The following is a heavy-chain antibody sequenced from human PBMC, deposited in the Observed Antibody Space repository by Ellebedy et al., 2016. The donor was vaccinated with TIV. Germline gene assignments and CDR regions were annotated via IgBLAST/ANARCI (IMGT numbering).Heavy chain of an antibody. CDR1: RFTVSSNF. CDR3: AREDVATTTYYYGMDV. CDR2: ISHAGGNG. J-gene: IGHJ6*02. D-gene: IGHD5-12*01. V-gene: IGHV3-30*01. Sequence: GESLKISCEGFRFTVSSNFMTWVRQAPGEGLEWVASISHAGGNGYYADSVKGRFTISRDNSKNTLYLQMNSLRLEDTAIYYCAREDVATTTYYYGMDVWGQGTAVAVSS.